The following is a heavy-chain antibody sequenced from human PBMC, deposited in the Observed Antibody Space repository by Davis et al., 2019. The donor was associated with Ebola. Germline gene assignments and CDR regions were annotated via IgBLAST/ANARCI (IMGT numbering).Heavy chain of an antibody. CDR3: SRLDVGAQFGMDV. CDR1: GFTFSTYW. D-gene: IGHD3-3*01. J-gene: IGHJ6*02. Sequence: GESLKISCAASGFTFSTYWMSWVRQAPGKGPEWVANIKQDGSENHYVDSVKGRFTISRDNAKTAVDLQMNSLRAEDTAVYYCSRLDVGAQFGMDVWGQGTTVIASS. CDR2: IKQDGSEN. V-gene: IGHV3-7*01.